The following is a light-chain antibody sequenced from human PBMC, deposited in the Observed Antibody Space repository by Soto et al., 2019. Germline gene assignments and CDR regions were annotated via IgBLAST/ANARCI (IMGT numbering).Light chain of an antibody. Sequence: EIVLTQSPGTLSLSPGERATLSCRASQSVSSSYLAWYQQKPGQAPRLLIYGASSRATGIPDRFSGSGYGTDFTLTIRRLDPEDFAVYYCQQYGSSPFGQGTRLEIK. CDR1: QSVSSSY. CDR3: QQYGSSP. J-gene: IGKJ5*01. V-gene: IGKV3-20*01. CDR2: GAS.